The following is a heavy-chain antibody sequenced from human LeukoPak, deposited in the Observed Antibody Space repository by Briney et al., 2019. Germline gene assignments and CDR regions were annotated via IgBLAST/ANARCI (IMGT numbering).Heavy chain of an antibody. J-gene: IGHJ4*02. CDR3: ASAVRAPGYSSSWYAFDY. V-gene: IGHV4-4*02. CDR1: GFTFSSYW. CDR2: IYHSGST. Sequence: GSLRLSCAASGFTFSSYWMSWVRQPPGKGLEWIGEIYHSGSTNYNPSLKSRVTISVDKSKNQFSLKLSSVTAADTAVYYCASAVRAPGYSSSWYAFDYWGQGTLVTVSS. D-gene: IGHD6-13*01.